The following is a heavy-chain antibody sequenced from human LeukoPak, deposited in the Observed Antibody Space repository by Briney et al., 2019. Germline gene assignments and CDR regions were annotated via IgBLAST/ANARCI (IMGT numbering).Heavy chain of an antibody. J-gene: IGHJ4*02. CDR1: GFTFSGYG. CDR3: ARDQTAVTGVWGTIDY. Sequence: GGSLRLSCTASGFTFSGYGMHWVRQAPGMGLEWVAIISYDGSDTFYGDSVKGRFTISRDNSKKTLYLQMNSLRTEDTAVYYCARDQTAVTGVWGTIDYWGQGTLVTVSS. D-gene: IGHD2-8*02. CDR2: ISYDGSDT. V-gene: IGHV3-30*03.